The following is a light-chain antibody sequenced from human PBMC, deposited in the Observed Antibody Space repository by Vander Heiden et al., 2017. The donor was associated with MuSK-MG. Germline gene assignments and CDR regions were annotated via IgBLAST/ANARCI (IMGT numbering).Light chain of an antibody. CDR3: QQSDSTPYT. V-gene: IGKV1-39*01. CDR1: QSIFNY. J-gene: IGKJ2*01. Sequence: DIQMTQSPSSLSASVGDRVTITCRASQSIFNYLNWYQQKPGKAPKLLIYAASRLQSGVPSRFSGSGSGTDFTLTISRLQPEDFATYYRQQSDSTPYTFGPGTKLEIK. CDR2: AAS.